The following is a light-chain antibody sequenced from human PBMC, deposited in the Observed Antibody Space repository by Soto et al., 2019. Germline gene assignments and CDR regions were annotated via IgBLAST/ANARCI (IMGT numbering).Light chain of an antibody. CDR1: SSNIGAGYD. J-gene: IGLJ1*01. V-gene: IGLV1-40*01. Sequence: QSVLTQPPSGSGAPGQRVTICCTGSSSNIGAGYDVHWYQQLPGTAPKLLIYGNSNRPSGVPDRFSGSKSGTSASLAITGLQAEDEADYYCKYYNTSLWGYSVLGPGTKVTV. CDR2: GNS. CDR3: KYYNTSLWGYSV.